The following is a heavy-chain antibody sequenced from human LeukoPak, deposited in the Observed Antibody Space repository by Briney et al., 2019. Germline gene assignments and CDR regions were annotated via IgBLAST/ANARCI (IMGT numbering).Heavy chain of an antibody. CDR2: ISSNGGST. CDR3: ARGGYYGYVWGSYRYRTPDYYGMDV. J-gene: IGHJ6*02. D-gene: IGHD3-16*02. Sequence: GGSLRLSCAASGFTFSSYAMHWVRQAPGKGLEYVSAISSNGGSTYYANSVKGRFTISRDNSKNTLYLQMGSLRAEDMAVYYCARGGYYGYVWGSYRYRTPDYYGMDVWGQGTTVTVSS. CDR1: GFTFSSYA. V-gene: IGHV3-64*01.